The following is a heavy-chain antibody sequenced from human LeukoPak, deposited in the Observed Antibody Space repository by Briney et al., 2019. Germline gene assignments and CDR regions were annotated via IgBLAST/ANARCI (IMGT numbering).Heavy chain of an antibody. Sequence: PSETLSLTCAVYGGSFSGYYWSWIRQPPGKGLEWIGEINHSGSTNYNPSLKSRVTISVDTSKNQFSLKLSSVTAADTAVYYCASCRYNRFDYWGQGTLVTVSS. D-gene: IGHD1-14*01. CDR2: INHSGST. J-gene: IGHJ4*02. CDR1: GGSFSGYY. V-gene: IGHV4-34*01. CDR3: ASCRYNRFDY.